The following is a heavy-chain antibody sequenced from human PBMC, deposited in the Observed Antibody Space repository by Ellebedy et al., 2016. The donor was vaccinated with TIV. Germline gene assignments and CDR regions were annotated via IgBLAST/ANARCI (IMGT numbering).Heavy chain of an antibody. V-gene: IGHV1-69*13. CDR2: IIPIFGTA. J-gene: IGHJ6*02. D-gene: IGHD2-8*01. CDR1: GGTFSSYA. CDR3: ARGLPFSYDGMDV. Sequence: SVKVSXXASGGTFSSYAISWVRQAPGQGLEWMGGIIPIFGTANYAQKFQGRVTITADESTSTAYMELSSLRSEDTAVYYCARGLPFSYDGMDVWGQGTTVTVSS.